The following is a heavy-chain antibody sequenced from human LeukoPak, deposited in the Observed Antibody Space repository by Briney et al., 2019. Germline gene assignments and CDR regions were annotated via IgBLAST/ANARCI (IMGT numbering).Heavy chain of an antibody. J-gene: IGHJ4*02. V-gene: IGHV3-33*01. CDR2: IWYDGSNK. D-gene: IGHD3-3*02. CDR3: ARAPLDDSRRIYYFDN. Sequence: GGSLRLSCAASGFTFSSYGMHWVRQAPGKGLEWVAVIWYDGSNKYYADSVKGRFAISRDNAKNSLYLQMNSLRAEDTAIYYCARAPLDDSRRIYYFDNWGQGTLVTVSS. CDR1: GFTFSSYG.